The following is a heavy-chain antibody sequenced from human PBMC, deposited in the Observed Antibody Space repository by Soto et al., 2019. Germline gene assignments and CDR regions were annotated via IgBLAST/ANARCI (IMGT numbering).Heavy chain of an antibody. CDR1: GYTFTSYY. CDR2: INPSEGST. CDR3: ALSFSQTNIDV. V-gene: IGHV1-46*01. J-gene: IGHJ6*01. Sequence: QVQLVQSGAEVKKPGAAVKVSCKASGYTFTSYYMHWVRQAPGQGLEWMGIINPSEGSTNYARKFQDRVTMTRDTSTNTVYMELSSLKYDDSAIFYCALSFSQTNIDVWGQGTTFIVSS.